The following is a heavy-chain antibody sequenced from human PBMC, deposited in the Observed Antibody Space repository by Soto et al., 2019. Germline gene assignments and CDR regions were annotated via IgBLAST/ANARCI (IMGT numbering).Heavy chain of an antibody. V-gene: IGHV4-39*01. CDR1: GGSISSSSYY. Sequence: SETLSLTCTVSGGSISSSSYYWGWIRQPPGKGLEWIGSIYYSGSTYYNPSLKSRVTISVDTSKNQFSLKLSSVTAADTAVYYCARGPYDYVWGSYLGNWFDPWGQGTLVTVS. CDR2: IYYSGST. J-gene: IGHJ5*02. D-gene: IGHD3-16*01. CDR3: ARGPYDYVWGSYLGNWFDP.